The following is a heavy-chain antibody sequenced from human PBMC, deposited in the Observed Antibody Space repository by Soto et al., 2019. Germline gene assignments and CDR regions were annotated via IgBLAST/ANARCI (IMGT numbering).Heavy chain of an antibody. Sequence: DVQLVESGGGLIQPGGSLRLSCAASGLDVITNYVSWVRQAPGKGLEWVSIFFAGGNTYYADSVKGRFTISRDSSKNTVFLQMNSLEAEDTALYYCARGDFDSWGQGTLVTVSS. V-gene: IGHV3-53*01. CDR2: FFAGGNT. CDR3: ARGDFDS. CDR1: GLDVITNY. J-gene: IGHJ4*02.